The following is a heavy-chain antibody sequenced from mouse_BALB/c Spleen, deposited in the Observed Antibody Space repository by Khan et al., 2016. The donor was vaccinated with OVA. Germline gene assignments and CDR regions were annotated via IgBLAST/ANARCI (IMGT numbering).Heavy chain of an antibody. CDR1: GDSITSGY. D-gene: IGHD2-14*01. CDR3: ARWNYRYDGYFDY. CDR2: ISSSDST. J-gene: IGHJ2*01. V-gene: IGHV3-8*02. Sequence: EVQLQESGPSLVKPSQTLSLTCSVTGDSITSGYWNWIRKFPGNKLEYMGYISSSDSTFYNPSLISRISITRATYKNQYYLQLNSVTTEDTATYYCARWNYRYDGYFDYWGQGTTLTVSS.